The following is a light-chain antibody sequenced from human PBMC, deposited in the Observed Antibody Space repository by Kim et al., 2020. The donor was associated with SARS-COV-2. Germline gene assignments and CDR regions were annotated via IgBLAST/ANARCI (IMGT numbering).Light chain of an antibody. Sequence: SPGERATLSCRASRSVSSYFAWYQQKPGQAPRLLIYDASNRATGIPARFSGSGSGTDFTLTISSLEPEDFAVYYCQQRSNWPPWTFGQGTKVDIK. J-gene: IGKJ1*01. V-gene: IGKV3-11*01. CDR3: QQRSNWPPWT. CDR2: DAS. CDR1: RSVSSY.